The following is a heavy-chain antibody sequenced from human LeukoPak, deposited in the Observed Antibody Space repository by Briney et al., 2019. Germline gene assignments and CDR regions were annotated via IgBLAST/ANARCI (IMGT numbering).Heavy chain of an antibody. J-gene: IGHJ5*01. Sequence: GGSLRLSCAASGFTVSSNYMSWVRQAPGKGLEWVSVIYSGGSTYYADSVKGRFTISRDNSKNTLYLKMNSLRAEDAAVYYCARMSGSYRSMMGIDSSGQGNVVSVS. V-gene: IGHV3-53*01. CDR2: IYSGGST. D-gene: IGHD6-13*01. CDR1: GFTVSSNY. CDR3: ARMSGSYRSMMGIDS.